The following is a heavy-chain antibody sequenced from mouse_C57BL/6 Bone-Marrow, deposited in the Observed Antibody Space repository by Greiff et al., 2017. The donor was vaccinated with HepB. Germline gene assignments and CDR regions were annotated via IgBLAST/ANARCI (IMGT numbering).Heavy chain of an antibody. CDR1: GYTFTDYN. J-gene: IGHJ1*03. Sequence: EVQVVESGPELVKPGASVKMSCKASGYTFTDYNMHWVKQSHGKSLEWIGYINPNNGGTSYNQKFKGKATLTVNKSSSTAYMELRSLTSEDSAVYYCARREYYGSSYWYFDVWGTGTTVTVSS. D-gene: IGHD1-1*01. V-gene: IGHV1-22*01. CDR2: INPNNGGT. CDR3: ARREYYGSSYWYFDV.